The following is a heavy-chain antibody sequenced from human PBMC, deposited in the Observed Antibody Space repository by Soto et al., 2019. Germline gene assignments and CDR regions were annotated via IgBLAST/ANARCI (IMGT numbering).Heavy chain of an antibody. CDR2: IYPGDSET. V-gene: IGHV5-51*01. CDR3: ARGYCTATICDPWFDP. J-gene: IGHJ5*02. CDR1: GYSFTGYW. Sequence: GESLKISCTGVGYSFTGYWIAWVRQMPGKGLEWMGIIYPGDSETRYSPSFQGQVTISVDKSITTAYLQWSSLKASDSAMYHCARGYCTATICDPWFDPWGQGTLVTVSS. D-gene: IGHD2-8*02.